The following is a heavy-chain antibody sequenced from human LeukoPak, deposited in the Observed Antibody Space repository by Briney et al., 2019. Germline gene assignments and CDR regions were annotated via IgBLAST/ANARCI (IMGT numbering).Heavy chain of an antibody. CDR2: INFSGTT. Sequence: PSETLSLTCTVSGDSITSNSYYWGWIRQPPGKGLEWIGIINFSGTTYYHPSLQSRVSISVDTSTNQFSLKFRSLTVADTAIYYCARAAGQKYGSRQGWRKSRLVGSYYFDYWGQGTLITVSS. V-gene: IGHV4-39*07. D-gene: IGHD6-13*01. CDR3: ARAAGQKYGSRQGWRKSRLVGSYYFDY. J-gene: IGHJ4*02. CDR1: GDSITSNSYY.